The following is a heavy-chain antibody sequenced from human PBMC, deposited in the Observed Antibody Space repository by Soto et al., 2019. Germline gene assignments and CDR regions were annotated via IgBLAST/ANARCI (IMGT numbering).Heavy chain of an antibody. CDR3: ARGIAAARRTPYNWFDP. V-gene: IGHV4-31*03. CDR1: GGSISSGSYH. Sequence: SETLSLTCTVSGGSISSGSYHWSWIRQHPGKGLEWIGYIYYSGSTYYNPSLKSRVTISVDTSKNQFSLKLSSVTAADTAVYYCARGIAAARRTPYNWFDPWGQGTLVTVSS. D-gene: IGHD6-13*01. J-gene: IGHJ5*02. CDR2: IYYSGST.